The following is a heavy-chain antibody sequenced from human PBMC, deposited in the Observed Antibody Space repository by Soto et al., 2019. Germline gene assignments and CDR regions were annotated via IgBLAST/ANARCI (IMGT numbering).Heavy chain of an antibody. CDR2: IYYSGST. CDR3: ARAGIVVVPAARGYYYYGMDV. J-gene: IGHJ6*02. D-gene: IGHD2-2*01. Sequence: SETLSLTCTVSGGSISSYYWSWIRQPPGKGLEWIGYIYYSGSTNYNPSLKSRVTISVDTSKNQFSLKLSSVTAADTAVYYCARAGIVVVPAARGYYYYGMDVWGQGTTVTV. CDR1: GGSISSYY. V-gene: IGHV4-59*01.